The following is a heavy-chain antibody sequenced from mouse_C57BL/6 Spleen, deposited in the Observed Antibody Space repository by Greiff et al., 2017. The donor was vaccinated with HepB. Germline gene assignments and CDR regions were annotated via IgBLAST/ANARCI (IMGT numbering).Heavy chain of an antibody. CDR3: ARGPYDLDY. D-gene: IGHD2-12*01. CDR1: GYNFTSYW. V-gene: IGHV1-69*01. CDR2: IDPSDSYT. Sequence: QVQLQQPGAELVMPGASVKLSCKASGYNFTSYWMHWVKQRPGQGLEWIGEIDPSDSYTNYNQKFKGKSTLTVDKSSSTAYMQLSSLTSEDSAVYYCARGPYDLDYWGKGTTLTVSS. J-gene: IGHJ2*01.